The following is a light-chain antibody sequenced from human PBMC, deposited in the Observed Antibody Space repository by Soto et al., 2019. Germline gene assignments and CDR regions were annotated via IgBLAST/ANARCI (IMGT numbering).Light chain of an antibody. J-gene: IGKJ1*01. CDR1: QSVSSY. CDR3: QHRSNWPRT. Sequence: EIVLTQSPATLSLSPGERATLSCRASQSVSSYLGWYQQKPGQAPRLLIYDASNRATGIPARFSASGSGTDFTRTIGSLEPEDLAVYYWQHRSNWPRTFGQGTKGDIK. V-gene: IGKV3-11*01. CDR2: DAS.